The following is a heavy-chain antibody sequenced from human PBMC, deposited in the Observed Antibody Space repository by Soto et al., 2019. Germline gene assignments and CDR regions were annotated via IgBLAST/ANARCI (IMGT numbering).Heavy chain of an antibody. CDR3: ARGFDCSSTSCHMDV. V-gene: IGHV3-30-3*01. D-gene: IGHD2-2*01. Sequence: GGSLRLSCAASGFTFSSYAMHWVRQAPGKGLEWVAVISYDGSNKYYADSVKGRFTISRDNSKNTLYLQMNSLRAEDTAVYYCARGFDCSSTSCHMDVWGQGTTVTVSS. J-gene: IGHJ6*02. CDR2: ISYDGSNK. CDR1: GFTFSSYA.